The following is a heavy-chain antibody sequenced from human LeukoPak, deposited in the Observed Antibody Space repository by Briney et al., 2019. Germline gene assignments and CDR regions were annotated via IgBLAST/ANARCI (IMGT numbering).Heavy chain of an antibody. CDR3: ARGKWLQLRDYYYYGLDV. CDR2: INHSGST. V-gene: IGHV4-34*01. D-gene: IGHD5-24*01. CDR1: GGSFSGYH. J-gene: IGHJ6*02. Sequence: SETLSLTCAVYGGSFSGYHWSWIRQPPGKGLEWIGEINHSGSTNYNPSLKSRVTISVDTFKNQFSLKLSSVTAADTAVYYCARGKWLQLRDYYYYGLDVWGQGTTVTVSS.